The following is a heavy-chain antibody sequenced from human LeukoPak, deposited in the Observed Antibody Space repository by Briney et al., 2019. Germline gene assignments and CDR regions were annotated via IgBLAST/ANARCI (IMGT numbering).Heavy chain of an antibody. CDR1: GFTFSPYW. Sequence: AGGSLRLSCAASGFTFSPYWMSWVRQAPGKGLEWVANIKQDGSEKYYVDSVKGRFTISRGNAKKSLYLQMNSLRAEDTAVYYCARDGRGYTYGNDYWGQGTLVTVSS. V-gene: IGHV3-7*03. CDR3: ARDGRGYTYGNDY. D-gene: IGHD5-18*01. J-gene: IGHJ4*02. CDR2: IKQDGSEK.